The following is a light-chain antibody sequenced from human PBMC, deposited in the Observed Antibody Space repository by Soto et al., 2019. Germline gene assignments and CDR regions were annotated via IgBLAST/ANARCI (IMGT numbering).Light chain of an antibody. V-gene: IGKV3-20*01. CDR1: QTVNNNY. CDR2: GAS. Sequence: ELVLTQSPGTLYLSPGDRATLSCRASQTVNNNYLAWYQPIPGQAPRLLISGASGRATGTPHRFSGSASGTDFNLTVIILEPEAVEVYYCQQYGSSPLTFGGGNKVEIK. J-gene: IGKJ4*01. CDR3: QQYGSSPLT.